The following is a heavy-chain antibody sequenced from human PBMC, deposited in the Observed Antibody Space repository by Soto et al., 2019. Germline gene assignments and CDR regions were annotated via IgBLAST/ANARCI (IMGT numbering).Heavy chain of an antibody. CDR1: GGTFSSYT. D-gene: IGHD4-17*01. V-gene: IGHV1-69*02. Sequence: QVQLVQSGAEVKKPGSSVKVSCKASGGTFSSYTISWVRQAPGQGLEWMGRIIPILAIANYAQKFQGRVTITADKATSTAYMELSSLRPEDTAVYYCARATVTGENWFDPWGQGTLVTVSS. CDR3: ARATVTGENWFDP. CDR2: IIPILAIA. J-gene: IGHJ5*02.